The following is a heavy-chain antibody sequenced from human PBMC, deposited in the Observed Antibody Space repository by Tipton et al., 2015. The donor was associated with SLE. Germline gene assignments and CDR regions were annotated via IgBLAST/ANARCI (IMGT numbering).Heavy chain of an antibody. Sequence: SLRLSCAVSGFTVNGYWMNWVRQAPGKGLVWVSRIGGDGSITTYADSVKGRFTISRDTAKNTLYLQMNSLRAEDTALYHCARGIDAGRRLDIWGQGTMVTVSS. CDR3: ARGIDAGRRLDI. CDR2: IGGDGSIT. J-gene: IGHJ3*02. V-gene: IGHV3-74*01. D-gene: IGHD3-3*02. CDR1: GFTVNGYW.